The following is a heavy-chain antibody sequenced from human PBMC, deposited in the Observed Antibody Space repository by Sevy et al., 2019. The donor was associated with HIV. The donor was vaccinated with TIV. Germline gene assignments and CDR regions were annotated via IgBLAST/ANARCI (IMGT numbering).Heavy chain of an antibody. CDR2: IIPIFGTA. CDR3: ARCAHSSGWYDFFWFDP. CDR1: GGTFSSYA. D-gene: IGHD6-19*01. Sequence: ASVKVSCKASGGTFSSYAISWVRQAPGQGLEWMGGIIPIFGTANYAQKFQGRVTITADGSTSTAYMELSSLRSEDTAVYYCARCAHSSGWYDFFWFDPWGQGTLVTVSS. J-gene: IGHJ5*02. V-gene: IGHV1-69*13.